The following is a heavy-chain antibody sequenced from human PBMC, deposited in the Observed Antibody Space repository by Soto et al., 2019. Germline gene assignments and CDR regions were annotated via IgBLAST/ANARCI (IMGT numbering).Heavy chain of an antibody. J-gene: IGHJ3*02. Sequence: QVQLVESGGGVVQPGRSLRLCCAATGFTFSRYGMHWVRQAPGKGLEWVAVISYDGSNKYYADSVKGRFTISRDNSKKTLYLQMNSLRAEDTAVYYCARDGGWTWGGGDFDDTFDIWGQGTMVTVSS. CDR1: GFTFSRYG. CDR2: ISYDGSNK. CDR3: ARDGGWTWGGGDFDDTFDI. V-gene: IGHV3-30-3*01. D-gene: IGHD2-21*02.